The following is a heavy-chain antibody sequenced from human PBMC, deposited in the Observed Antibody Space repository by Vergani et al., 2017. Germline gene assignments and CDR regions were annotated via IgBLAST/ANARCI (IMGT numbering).Heavy chain of an antibody. CDR2: IYYSGST. Sequence: QLQLQESGPGLVKPSETLSLTCTVSGGSISSVSYYWGWIRQPPGKGLEWIGNIYYSGSTYYNPSLKSRVTISVDTSKNQFSLKMSSVTAADTAVYFCARGDSSGWAYYYYYGMDVWGQGTTVTVSS. CDR3: ARGDSSGWAYYYYYGMDV. J-gene: IGHJ6*02. V-gene: IGHV4-39*01. CDR1: GGSISSVSYY. D-gene: IGHD6-19*01.